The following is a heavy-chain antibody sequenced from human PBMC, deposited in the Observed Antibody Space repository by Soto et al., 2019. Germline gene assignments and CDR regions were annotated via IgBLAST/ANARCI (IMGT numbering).Heavy chain of an antibody. CDR3: ARSRSYYVEDFQK. Sequence: SETLSLTCSVSGDSISTEGYYWSWIRQHPGKGLEWIGYIYYSGLTSYNPSLKSRFTISRATSKNQFYLKLSSVTAADTAVYYCARSRSYYVEDFQKWGQGTLVTVSS. D-gene: IGHD1-26*01. CDR1: GDSISTEGYY. CDR2: IYYSGLT. J-gene: IGHJ1*01. V-gene: IGHV4-31*03.